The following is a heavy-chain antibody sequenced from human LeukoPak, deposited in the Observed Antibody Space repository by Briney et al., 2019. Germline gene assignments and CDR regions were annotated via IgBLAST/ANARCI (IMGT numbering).Heavy chain of an antibody. D-gene: IGHD5-18*01. V-gene: IGHV4-34*01. CDR1: GGSFSGYH. J-gene: IGHJ6*02. CDR2: INHSGST. CDR3: ARVRGYSYGLGVYYYYGMDV. Sequence: PSETLSLTCAVYGGSFSGYHWSWIRQPPGKGLEWIGEINHSGSTNYNPSLKSRVTISVDTSKNQFSLKLSSVTAADTAVYYCARVRGYSYGLGVYYYYGMDVWGQGTTVTVSS.